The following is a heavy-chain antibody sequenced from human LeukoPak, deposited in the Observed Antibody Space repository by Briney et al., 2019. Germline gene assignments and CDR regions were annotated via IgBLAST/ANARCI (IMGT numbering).Heavy chain of an antibody. J-gene: IGHJ6*04. CDR1: GASVSSGSYY. D-gene: IGHD3-16*01. CDR3: ARQTYGAADV. V-gene: IGHV4-61*09. Sequence: SQTLSLTCTVSGASVSSGSYYWSWVRQPAGKGLDCIGHIYTSGSTNYNPSLKGRVTISLDPSKSQFSLKLSSVTAADTAVYYCARQTYGAADVWGKGTTVTVSS. CDR2: IYTSGST.